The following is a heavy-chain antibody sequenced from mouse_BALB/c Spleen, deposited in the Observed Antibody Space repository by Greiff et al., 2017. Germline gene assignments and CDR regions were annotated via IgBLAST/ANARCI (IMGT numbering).Heavy chain of an antibody. CDR1: GYSITSDYA. V-gene: IGHV3-2*02. D-gene: IGHD2-10*02. CDR2: ISYSGST. Sequence: VQLQQSGPGLVKPSQSLSLTCTVTGYSITSDYAWNWIRQFPGNKLEWMGYISYSGSTSYNPSLKSRISITRDTSKNQFFLQLNSVTTEDTATYYCARYGYDAMDYWGQGTSVTVSS. CDR3: ARYGYDAMDY. J-gene: IGHJ4*01.